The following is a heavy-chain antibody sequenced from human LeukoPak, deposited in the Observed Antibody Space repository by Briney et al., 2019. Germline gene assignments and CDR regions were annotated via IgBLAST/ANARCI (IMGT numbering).Heavy chain of an antibody. Sequence: SQTLSLTCTVSDGSISSGGYYWSWIRQHPGKGLEWIGYIYYSGSTYYNPSLKSRVTISVDTSKNQFSLKLSSVTAADTAVYYCATFFGRCSSTSCSHTHNWFDPWGQGTLVTVSS. J-gene: IGHJ5*02. CDR3: ATFFGRCSSTSCSHTHNWFDP. CDR2: IYYSGST. V-gene: IGHV4-31*03. D-gene: IGHD2-2*01. CDR1: DGSISSGGYY.